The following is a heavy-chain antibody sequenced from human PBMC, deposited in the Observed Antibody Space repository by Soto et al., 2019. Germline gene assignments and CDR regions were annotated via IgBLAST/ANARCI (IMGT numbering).Heavy chain of an antibody. CDR1: GGTFSSYT. V-gene: IGHV1-69*02. CDR2: IIPILGIA. J-gene: IGHJ4*02. D-gene: IGHD3-22*01. Sequence: GASVKVSCKASGGTFSSYTISWVRQAPGQGLEWMGRIIPILGIANYAQKFQGRVTITADKSTSTAYMELSSLRSEDTAVYYCASVYYDSSGYYANDYWGQGTLVTVSS. CDR3: ASVYYDSSGYYANDY.